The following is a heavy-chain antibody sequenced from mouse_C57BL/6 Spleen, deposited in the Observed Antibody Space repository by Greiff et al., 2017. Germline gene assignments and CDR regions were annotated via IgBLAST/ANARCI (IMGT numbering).Heavy chain of an antibody. D-gene: IGHD2-1*01. J-gene: IGHJ3*01. Sequence: QVQLQQPGAELVRPGTSVKLSCKASGYTFTSYWMHWVKQRPGQGLEWIGVIDPSDSYTNYNQKFKGKATLTVDTSSSTAYMQLSSLTSEDSAVYYCAIGEGNCEAWFAYWGQGTLVTVSA. CDR2: IDPSDSYT. V-gene: IGHV1-59*01. CDR3: AIGEGNCEAWFAY. CDR1: GYTFTSYW.